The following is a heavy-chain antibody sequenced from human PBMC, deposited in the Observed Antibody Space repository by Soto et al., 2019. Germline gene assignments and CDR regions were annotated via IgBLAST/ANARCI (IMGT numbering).Heavy chain of an antibody. CDR1: GGSISSGGFY. J-gene: IGHJ5*02. CDR2: IYYSGST. Sequence: SETLSLPRTVSGGSISSGGFYWSWIRQHPGKGLESVGYIYYSGSTYYNPSLKSRVTISVDTPKNQFSLKLSSVTAADTAVYYCARSVFPWGQGPLVTVSS. V-gene: IGHV4-31*03. CDR3: ARSVFP.